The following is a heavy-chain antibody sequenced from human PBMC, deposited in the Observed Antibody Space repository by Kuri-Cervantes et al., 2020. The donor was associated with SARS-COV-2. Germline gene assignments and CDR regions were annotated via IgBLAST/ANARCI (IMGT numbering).Heavy chain of an antibody. D-gene: IGHD4-23*01. J-gene: IGHJ6*02. CDR3: ARDPYDYGGNLKDYYYYYGMDV. V-gene: IGHV1-58*01. CDR1: GFTFTSSA. CDR2: IVVGSGNT. Sequence: SVKVSCKASGFTFTSSAVQWVRQARGQRLEWIGWIVVGSGNTNYAQKFQGRVTITADESTSTAYMELSSLRSEDTAVYYCARDPYDYGGNLKDYYYYYGMDVWGQGTTVTVSS.